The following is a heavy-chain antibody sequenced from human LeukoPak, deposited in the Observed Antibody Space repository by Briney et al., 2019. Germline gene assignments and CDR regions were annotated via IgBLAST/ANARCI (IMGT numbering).Heavy chain of an antibody. J-gene: IGHJ4*02. D-gene: IGHD6-13*01. CDR2: ISSSSSYI. Sequence: GGSLRLSCAASRFTFSSYAMSWVRQAPGKGLEWVSSISSSSSYIYYADSVKGRFTISRDNAKNSLYLQMNSLRAEDTAVYYCARASLVAAGTAAFDYWGQGTLVTVSS. CDR1: RFTFSSYA. V-gene: IGHV3-21*01. CDR3: ARASLVAAGTAAFDY.